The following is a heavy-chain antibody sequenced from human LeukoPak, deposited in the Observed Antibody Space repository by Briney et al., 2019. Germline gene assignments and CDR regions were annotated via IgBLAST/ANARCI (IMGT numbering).Heavy chain of an antibody. J-gene: IGHJ4*02. Sequence: SETLSLTCTVSGDSITSSSHHWGWIRQSPGKGLEWIGSIYFGRTTYYNPSLSSRVALSVVTSKNQFSPQLTSVTAADTAVYYCVRHDGRGGATMGSLDSWGQGSLVTVSS. CDR2: IYFGRTT. CDR1: GDSITSSSHH. D-gene: IGHD5-12*01. V-gene: IGHV4-39*01. CDR3: VRHDGRGGATMGSLDS.